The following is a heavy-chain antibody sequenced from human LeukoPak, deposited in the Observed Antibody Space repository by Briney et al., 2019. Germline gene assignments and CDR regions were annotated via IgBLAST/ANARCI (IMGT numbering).Heavy chain of an antibody. CDR3: ARSTVTTRNYYYYYGMDV. D-gene: IGHD4-17*01. CDR2: IYYSGST. Sequence: SETLSLTCTVSGGSISSYYWSWIRQHPGKGLEWIGYIYYSGSTYYNPSLKSRVTISVDTSKNQFSLKLSSVTAADTAVYYCARSTVTTRNYYYYYGMDVWGQGTTVTVSS. V-gene: IGHV4-59*06. CDR1: GGSISSYY. J-gene: IGHJ6*02.